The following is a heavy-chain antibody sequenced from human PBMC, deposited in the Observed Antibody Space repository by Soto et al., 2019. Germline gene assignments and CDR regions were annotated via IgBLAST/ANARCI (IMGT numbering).Heavy chain of an antibody. CDR1: GFTFSTYA. V-gene: IGHV3-23*01. D-gene: IGHD3-10*01. CDR2: IRGSGSEA. Sequence: EVQLLESGGGLVQPGGSLRLSCAASGFTFSTYAMSWVRQAPGKGLEWVSDIRGSGSEAFYADSVKGRFTISRDHSKNTLYLQINNLSAAATAVFYCAKDGEGPYRNFDYWGQGTLVTVSS. J-gene: IGHJ4*02. CDR3: AKDGEGPYRNFDY.